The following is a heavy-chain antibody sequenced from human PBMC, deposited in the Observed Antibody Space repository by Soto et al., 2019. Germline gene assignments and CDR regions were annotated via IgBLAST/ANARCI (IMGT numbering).Heavy chain of an antibody. D-gene: IGHD5-18*01. CDR3: ASRRDTAMVISPYYYMDV. V-gene: IGHV1-69*02. CDR2: IIPILGIA. Sequence: ASVKVSCKASGGTFSSYTISWVRQAPGQGLEWMGRIIPILGIANYAQKFQGRVTITADKSTSTAYMELSSLRSEDTAVYYCASRRDTAMVISPYYYMDVWGKGTTVTVSS. J-gene: IGHJ6*03. CDR1: GGTFSSYT.